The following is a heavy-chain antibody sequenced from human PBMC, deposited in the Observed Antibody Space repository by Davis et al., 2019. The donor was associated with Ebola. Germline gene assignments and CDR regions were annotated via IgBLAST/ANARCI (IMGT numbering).Heavy chain of an antibody. V-gene: IGHV4-61*09. CDR1: GGSISSGSYY. Sequence: SETLSLTCTVSGGSISSGSYYWSWIRQPAGKGLEWIGHIYTSGSTNYNPSLKSRVTISVDTSKIQFSLKLSSVTAADTAVYYCARQHYYYYYMDVWGKGTTVTVSS. CDR3: ARQHYYYYYMDV. J-gene: IGHJ6*03. CDR2: IYTSGST.